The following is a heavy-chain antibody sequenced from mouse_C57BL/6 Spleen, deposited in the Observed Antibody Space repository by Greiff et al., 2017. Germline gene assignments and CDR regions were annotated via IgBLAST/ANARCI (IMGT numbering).Heavy chain of an antibody. CDR3: ARGEVLAC. V-gene: IGHV1-54*01. J-gene: IGHJ3*01. Sequence: QVQLQQSGAELVRPGTSVKVSCKASGYAFTNYLIEWVKQRPGQGLEWIGVINPGSGGTNYNEKFKGKATLTADKSSSTAYMQLRSLTSEDSAVYVCARGEVLACWGQVTLVTVAA. CDR2: INPGSGGT. D-gene: IGHD2-14*01. CDR1: GYAFTNYL.